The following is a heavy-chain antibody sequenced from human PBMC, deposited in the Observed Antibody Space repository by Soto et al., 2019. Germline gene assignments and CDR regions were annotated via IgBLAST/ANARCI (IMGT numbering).Heavy chain of an antibody. Sequence: QVQLQESGPGLVKPSETLSLTCTVSGGSISSYYWSWIRQPPGKGLEWIGYIYYSGSTNYNPSRKSRVTISVDTSKNQFSLKLSSVTAADTAVYYCARRWGSAFDIWGQGTIVTVSS. CDR1: GGSISSYY. D-gene: IGHD3-16*01. V-gene: IGHV4-59*01. CDR2: IYYSGST. CDR3: ARRWGSAFDI. J-gene: IGHJ3*02.